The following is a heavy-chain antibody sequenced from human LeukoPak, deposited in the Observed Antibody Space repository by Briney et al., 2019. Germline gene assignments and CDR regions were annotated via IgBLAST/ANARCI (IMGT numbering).Heavy chain of an antibody. CDR3: ARHGISAPYDRSGYSSVWFDP. J-gene: IGHJ5*02. D-gene: IGHD3-22*01. CDR1: GGSISSYY. Sequence: SETLSLTCTVSGGSISSYYWSWIRQPPGKGLEWIGYIYYSGSTNYNPSLKSRVTISVDTSKNQFSRKLSSVTAADTAVYYCARHGISAPYDRSGYSSVWFDPWGQGPLVTVSS. V-gene: IGHV4-59*08. CDR2: IYYSGST.